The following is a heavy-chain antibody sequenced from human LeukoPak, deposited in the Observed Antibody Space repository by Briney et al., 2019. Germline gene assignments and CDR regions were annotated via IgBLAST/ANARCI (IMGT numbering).Heavy chain of an antibody. J-gene: IGHJ4*03. Sequence: PGGSLRLSCAASGFTVSSNYMSWVRQAPGKGLGWVSVIYSGGTTYYADSVKGRFTISRDNSKNTLYLQMNSLRGEDTAVYYCARVLSVSYCDSWGQGTLVTVSS. CDR3: ARVLSVSYCDS. CDR2: IYSGGTT. CDR1: GFTVSSNY. V-gene: IGHV3-53*01. D-gene: IGHD2/OR15-2a*01.